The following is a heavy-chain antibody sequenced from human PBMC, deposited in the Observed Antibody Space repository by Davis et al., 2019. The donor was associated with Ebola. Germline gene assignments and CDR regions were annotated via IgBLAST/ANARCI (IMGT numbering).Heavy chain of an antibody. CDR3: ARLSSSGYYLNWFDP. CDR2: IYHSGST. CDR1: GGSISSSNW. Sequence: SETLSLTCAVSGGSISSSNWWRWVRQPPGKGLEWIGEIYHSGSTNYNPSLKSRVTISVDTSKNQFSLKLSSVTAADTAVYYCARLSSSGYYLNWFDPWGQGTLVTVSS. J-gene: IGHJ5*02. D-gene: IGHD3-22*01. V-gene: IGHV4-4*02.